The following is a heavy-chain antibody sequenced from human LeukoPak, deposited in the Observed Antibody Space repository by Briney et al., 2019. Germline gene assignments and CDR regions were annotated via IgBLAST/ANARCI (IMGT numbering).Heavy chain of an antibody. CDR2: IYYSGST. V-gene: IGHV4-59*01. D-gene: IGHD5-12*01. Sequence: SETLSLTCTVSGGSISSYYWSWIRQPPGKGLEWIGYIYYSGSTNYNPSLKSRVTISVDTSKNQFSLKLSSVTAADTAVYYCARGRSGGYRPLYYFDYWGQGTLVTVSS. CDR1: GGSISSYY. J-gene: IGHJ4*02. CDR3: ARGRSGGYRPLYYFDY.